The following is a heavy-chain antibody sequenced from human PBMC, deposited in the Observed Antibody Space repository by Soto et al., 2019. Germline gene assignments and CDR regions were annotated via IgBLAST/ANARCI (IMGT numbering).Heavy chain of an antibody. CDR2: ISGSGGST. D-gene: IGHD3-9*01. V-gene: IGHV3-23*01. J-gene: IGHJ4*02. CDR3: AKGQQILTGLIDY. Sequence: EVQLLESGGGLVQPGGSLRLSCAASGFTFSSYAMSWVRQAPGKGLEWVSAISGSGGSTYYADSVKGRFTISRDNSKNTLYLQMNSLRAEDTVVYYCAKGQQILTGLIDYWGQGTLVTVSS. CDR1: GFTFSSYA.